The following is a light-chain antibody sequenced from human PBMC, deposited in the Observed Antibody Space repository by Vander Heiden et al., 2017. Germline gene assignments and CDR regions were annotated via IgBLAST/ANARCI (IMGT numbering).Light chain of an antibody. CDR2: EDE. CDR1: TVLIASNS. CDR3: QSSDTSSPVI. J-gene: IGLJ2*01. Sequence: NLILTQPHPVSESPGKTVTIPCTGSTVLIASNSLQWYHQRRGSPTTTVIYEDEQRPSGVPDRFSGSIDSSSNSASLIISGLKTEDEADYYCQSSDTSSPVIFGGGTKLTVL. V-gene: IGLV6-57*02.